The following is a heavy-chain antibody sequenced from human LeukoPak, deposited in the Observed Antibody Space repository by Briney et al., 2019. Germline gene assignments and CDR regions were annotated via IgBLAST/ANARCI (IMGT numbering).Heavy chain of an antibody. J-gene: IGHJ4*02. CDR1: GGSISSGGYS. CDR3: ARGLESGRVDY. Sequence: PSETLSLTCAVSGGSISSGGYSWSWIRRPPGKGLEWIGYIYHSGSTYYNPSLKSRVTISVDRSKNQFSLKLSSVTAADTAVYYCARGLESGRVDYWGQGTLVTVSS. D-gene: IGHD3-10*01. CDR2: IYHSGST. V-gene: IGHV4-30-2*01.